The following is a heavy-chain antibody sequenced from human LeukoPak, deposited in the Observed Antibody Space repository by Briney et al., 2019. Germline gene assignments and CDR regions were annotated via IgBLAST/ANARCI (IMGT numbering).Heavy chain of an antibody. CDR3: ATYDSSGYYYFDY. V-gene: IGHV1-24*01. CDR1: GYTLTELS. J-gene: IGHJ4*02. Sequence: GASVKASCKVSGYTLTELSMHWVRQAPGKGLEWMGGFDPEDGEIIYAQKFQGRVTMTEDTSTDTAYMELSSLRSEDTAVYYCATYDSSGYYYFDYWGQGTLVTVSS. D-gene: IGHD3-22*01. CDR2: FDPEDGEI.